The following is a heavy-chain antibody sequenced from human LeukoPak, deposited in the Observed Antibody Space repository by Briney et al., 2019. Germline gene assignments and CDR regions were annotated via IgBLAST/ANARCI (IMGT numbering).Heavy chain of an antibody. V-gene: IGHV1-46*01. CDR3: AREGSGWFSLYYYYYYMDV. CDR1: GYTFTSYY. J-gene: IGHJ6*03. CDR2: INPSGGST. D-gene: IGHD6-19*01. Sequence: VASVKVSCKASGYTFTSYYMHWVRQAPGQGLEWMGIINPSGGSTSYAQKFQGRVTMTTDTSTSTAYMELRSLKSDDTAVYYCAREGSGWFSLYYYYYYMDVWGKGTTVTVSS.